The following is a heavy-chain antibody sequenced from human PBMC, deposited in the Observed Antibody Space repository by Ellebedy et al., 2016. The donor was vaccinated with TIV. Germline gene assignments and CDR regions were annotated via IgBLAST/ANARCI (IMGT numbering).Heavy chain of an antibody. Sequence: GGSLRLSCAASGFTVSSNHMSWVRQAPGKGLEWVSIIYSGGSAYYAGSVKGRFTISRDNSKNTLYLQMNSLRAEDTAVYYCARSRVGRGWYYFDYWGQGTLVTVSS. V-gene: IGHV3-66*01. CDR3: ARSRVGRGWYYFDY. CDR1: GFTVSSNH. D-gene: IGHD6-19*01. CDR2: IYSGGSA. J-gene: IGHJ4*02.